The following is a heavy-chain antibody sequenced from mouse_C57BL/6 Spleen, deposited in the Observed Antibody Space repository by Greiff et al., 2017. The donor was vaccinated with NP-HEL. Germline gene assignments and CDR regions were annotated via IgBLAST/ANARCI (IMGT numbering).Heavy chain of an antibody. CDR1: GYTFTDYN. D-gene: IGHD2-5*01. V-gene: IGHV1-22*01. CDR3: ARDSNYEGY. J-gene: IGHJ2*01. Sequence: VQPQQSGPELVKPGASVKMSCKASGYTFTDYNMHWVKQSHGKSLEWIGYINPNNGGTSYNQKFKGKATLTVNKSASTAYMELRSLTSEDSAVYYCARDSNYEGYWGQGTTLTVSS. CDR2: INPNNGGT.